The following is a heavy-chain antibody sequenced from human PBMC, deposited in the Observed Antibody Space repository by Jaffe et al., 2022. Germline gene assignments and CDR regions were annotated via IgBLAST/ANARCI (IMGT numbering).Heavy chain of an antibody. Sequence: EVQLVQSGAEVKKPGESLKISCKGSGYSFTSYWIGWVRQMPGKGLEWMGIIYPGDSDTRYSPSFQGQVTISADKSISTAYLQWSSLKASDTAMYYCVRQSGYSYGQLPLFYFDYWGQGTLVTVSS. CDR2: IYPGDSDT. J-gene: IGHJ4*02. V-gene: IGHV5-51*01. CDR3: VRQSGYSYGQLPLFYFDY. CDR1: GYSFTSYW. D-gene: IGHD5-18*01.